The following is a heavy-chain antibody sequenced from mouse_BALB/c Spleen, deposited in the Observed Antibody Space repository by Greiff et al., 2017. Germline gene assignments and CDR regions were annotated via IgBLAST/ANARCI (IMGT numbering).Heavy chain of an antibody. J-gene: IGHJ2*01. Sequence: QVQLKQSGAELASPGASVKLSCKASGYTFTSYWMQWVKQRPGQGLEWIGAIYPGDGDTRYTQKFKGKATLTADKSSSTAYMQLSSLASEDSAVYYCASRAYENFDYWGQGTTLTVSS. CDR3: ASRAYENFDY. V-gene: IGHV1-87*01. D-gene: IGHD6-5*01. CDR2: IYPGDGDT. CDR1: GYTFTSYW.